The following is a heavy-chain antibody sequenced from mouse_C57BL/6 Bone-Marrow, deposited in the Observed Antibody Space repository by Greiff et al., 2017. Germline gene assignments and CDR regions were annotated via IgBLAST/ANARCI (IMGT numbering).Heavy chain of an antibody. Sequence: VQLQQSGPELVKPGASVKISCKASGYTFTDYYMNWVKQSHGKSLEWIGDINPNNGGTSYNQKFKGKATLTVDKSSSTAYMELRSLTSEDSAVYYCARGIYYYGRRWWGQGTTLTVSS. D-gene: IGHD1-1*01. CDR3: ARGIYYYGRRW. CDR2: INPNNGGT. V-gene: IGHV1-26*01. J-gene: IGHJ2*01. CDR1: GYTFTDYY.